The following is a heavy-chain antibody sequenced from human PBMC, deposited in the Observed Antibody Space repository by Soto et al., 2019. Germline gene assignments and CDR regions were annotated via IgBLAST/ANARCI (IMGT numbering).Heavy chain of an antibody. CDR2: IYYSGST. CDR1: GGSISSSSYY. V-gene: IGHV4-39*01. D-gene: IGHD2-15*01. CDR3: ARPYCSGGSCYFQH. Sequence: QLQLQESDPGLVKPSETLSLTCTVSGGSISSSSYYWGWIRQPPGKGLEWIGSIYYSGSTYYNPSLKSRVTISVDTSKNQFSLKLSSVTAADTAVYYCARPYCSGGSCYFQHWGQGTLVTVSS. J-gene: IGHJ1*01.